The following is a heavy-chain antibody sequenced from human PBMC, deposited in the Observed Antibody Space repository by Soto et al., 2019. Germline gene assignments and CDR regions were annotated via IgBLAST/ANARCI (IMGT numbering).Heavy chain of an antibody. J-gene: IGHJ4*02. V-gene: IGHV3-23*01. Sequence: VQLLESGGGLVQPGGSLRLSCAASGFTFSSYVFSWVRQAPGMGLQWVAAISGSGSSTYYTDSVNGRFTISRDNSKNTVFLQMSSLRGEDTAMCYCAKGPHGGATTITPWDYWGQGTLVIASS. CDR2: ISGSGSST. D-gene: IGHD4-4*01. CDR3: AKGPHGGATTITPWDY. CDR1: GFTFSSYV.